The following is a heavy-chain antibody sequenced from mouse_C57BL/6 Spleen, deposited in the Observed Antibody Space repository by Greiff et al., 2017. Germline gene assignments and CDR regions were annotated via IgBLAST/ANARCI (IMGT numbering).Heavy chain of an antibody. CDR1: GYTFTSYW. CDR3: AGIPPMDY. V-gene: IGHV1-50*01. Sequence: QVQLQQPGAELVKPGASVKLSCKASGYTFTSYWMQWVKQRPGQGLEWIGEIDPSDSYTNYNQKFKGKATLTVDTSSSTAYMQLSSLTSEDSAVYYCAGIPPMDYWGTGTSVTVSS. J-gene: IGHJ4*01. D-gene: IGHD5-1-1*01. CDR2: IDPSDSYT.